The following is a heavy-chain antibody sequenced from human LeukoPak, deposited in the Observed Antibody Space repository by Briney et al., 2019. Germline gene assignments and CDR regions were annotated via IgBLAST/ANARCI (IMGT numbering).Heavy chain of an antibody. CDR2: AYNGNT. CDR3: ARDTGRTAVTTRHFDY. V-gene: IGHV1-18*01. J-gene: IGHJ4*02. D-gene: IGHD4-17*01. Sequence: AYNGNTNYAQKLQGRVTMTTDTSTSTAYMELRSLRSDDTAVYYCARDTGRTAVTTRHFDYWGQGTLVTVSS.